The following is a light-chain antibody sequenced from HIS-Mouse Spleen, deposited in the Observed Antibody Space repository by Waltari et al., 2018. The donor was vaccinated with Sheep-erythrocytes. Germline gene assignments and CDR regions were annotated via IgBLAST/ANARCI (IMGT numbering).Light chain of an antibody. CDR3: CSYARSSTPWV. CDR2: EGS. V-gene: IGLV2-23*01. CDR1: SSDVGSYNL. Sequence: QSALTQPASVSGSPGQSITISCTGTSSDVGSYNLVSWYQQHPSKAPKLMIYEGSKGPSGVSNRFAGAKSGNTASLTIAGLQAEDEADYYCCSYARSSTPWVFGGGTKLTVL. J-gene: IGLJ3*02.